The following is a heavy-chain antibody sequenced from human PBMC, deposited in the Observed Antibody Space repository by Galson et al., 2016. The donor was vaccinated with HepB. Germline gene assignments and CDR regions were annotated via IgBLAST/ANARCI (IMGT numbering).Heavy chain of an antibody. D-gene: IGHD6-13*01. V-gene: IGHV4-31*03. CDR3: ARYGSWTGFDY. CDR1: LDTISITGYF. J-gene: IGHJ4*02. CDR2: ISHSGSV. Sequence: TLSLTCTVSLDTISITGYFWSWIRQVPGGGLEWIGYISHSGSVYLNPSLKSRSVISVDTSKNQFSLDVRSVTAADTAVYFCARYGSWTGFDYWGRGILVTGSS.